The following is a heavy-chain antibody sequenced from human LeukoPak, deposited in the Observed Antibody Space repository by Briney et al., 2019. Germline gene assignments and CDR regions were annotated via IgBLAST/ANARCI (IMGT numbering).Heavy chain of an antibody. CDR2: IASDGSST. CDR3: ARGRPHGNDY. J-gene: IGHJ4*02. CDR1: GFTFSSYW. Sequence: GSLRLSCAASGFTFSSYWMNWVRQAPGRGLVWVSRIASDGSSTTYADSVKGRFSISRDNAKNTLYLQMNSLRVEDTAVYYCARGRPHGNDYWGQGALVTVSS. D-gene: IGHD4-23*01. V-gene: IGHV3-74*01.